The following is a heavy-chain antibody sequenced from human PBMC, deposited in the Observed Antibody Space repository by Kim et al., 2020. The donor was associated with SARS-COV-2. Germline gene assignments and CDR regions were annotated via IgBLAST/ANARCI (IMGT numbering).Heavy chain of an antibody. Sequence: SETLSLTCTVSGGSISSSSYYWGWIRQPPGKGLEWIGSIYYSGSTYYNPSLKSRVTISVDTSKNQFSLKLSPVTAADTAVYYCARTLRVMVRGVSYFDYWGQGTLVTVSS. V-gene: IGHV4-39*07. CDR3: ARTLRVMVRGVSYFDY. J-gene: IGHJ4*02. CDR1: GGSISSSSYY. D-gene: IGHD3-10*01. CDR2: IYYSGST.